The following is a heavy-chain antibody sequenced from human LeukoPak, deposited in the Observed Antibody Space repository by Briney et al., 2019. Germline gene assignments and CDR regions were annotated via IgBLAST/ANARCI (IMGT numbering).Heavy chain of an antibody. V-gene: IGHV4-39*07. Sequence: PSETLSLTCTVSGGSISSSSYYWGWIRQPPGKGLEWIGSIYYSGSTYYNPSLKSRVTISVDTSKNQFSLKLSSVTAADTAVYYCARGGAVTNPWGQGTMVTVST. CDR2: IYYSGST. D-gene: IGHD4-17*01. CDR1: GGSISSSSYY. CDR3: ARGGAVTNP. J-gene: IGHJ3*01.